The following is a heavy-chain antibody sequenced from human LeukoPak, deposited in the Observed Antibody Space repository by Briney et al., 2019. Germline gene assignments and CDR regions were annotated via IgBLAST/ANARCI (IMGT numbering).Heavy chain of an antibody. V-gene: IGHV3-74*01. D-gene: IGHD2/OR15-2a*01. CDR2: INSDGSST. CDR3: ATNIDFNRGVDY. Sequence: GGSLRLSCAASGFTFSSYNMNWVRQAPGKGLVWVSRINSDGSSTSYADSVKGRFTISRDNAKNTLYLQMNSLRAEDTAVYYCATNIDFNRGVDYWGQGTLVTVSS. CDR1: GFTFSSYN. J-gene: IGHJ4*02.